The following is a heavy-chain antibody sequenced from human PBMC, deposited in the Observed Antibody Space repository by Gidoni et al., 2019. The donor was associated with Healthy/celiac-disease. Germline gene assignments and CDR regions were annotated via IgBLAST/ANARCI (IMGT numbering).Heavy chain of an antibody. J-gene: IGHJ4*02. Sequence: QVQLVESGGGVVQPGRSLRLSCEASGIPFSSYAMHWVRQAPGKGLEWVAVISYDGSNKYYADSVKGRFTISRDNSKNTLYLQMNSLRAEDTAVYYCARDGSIITYGDGFDYWGQGTLVTVSS. D-gene: IGHD4-17*01. CDR1: GIPFSSYA. CDR3: ARDGSIITYGDGFDY. V-gene: IGHV3-30-3*01. CDR2: ISYDGSNK.